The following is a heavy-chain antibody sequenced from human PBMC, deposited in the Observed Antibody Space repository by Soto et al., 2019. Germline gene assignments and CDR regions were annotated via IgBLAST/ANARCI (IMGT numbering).Heavy chain of an antibody. Sequence: SQTLSLTCAISGDSVSSNSAAWNWIRQSPSRGLEWLGRTYYRSKWYNDYAVSVKSRITINPDTSKNQFSLQLNSVTPEDTAVYYCARAAGTGYYYYYYGMDVWGQGTTVTVSS. CDR2: TYYRSKWYN. V-gene: IGHV6-1*01. D-gene: IGHD6-13*01. CDR3: ARAAGTGYYYYYYGMDV. J-gene: IGHJ6*02. CDR1: GDSVSSNSAA.